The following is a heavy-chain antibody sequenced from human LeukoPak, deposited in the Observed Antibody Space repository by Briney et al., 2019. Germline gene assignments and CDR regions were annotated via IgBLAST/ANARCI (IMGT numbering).Heavy chain of an antibody. CDR3: ARGYDYVWGSYRYTTTCYFDY. CDR1: GGSFSGYY. D-gene: IGHD3-16*02. CDR2: INHSGST. V-gene: IGHV4-34*01. J-gene: IGHJ4*02. Sequence: SETLSLTCAGYGGSFSGYYWSWIRQPPGKGLEWIGEINHSGSTNYNPSLKSRVTISVDTSKNQFSLKLSSVTAADTAVYYCARGYDYVWGSYRYTTTCYFDYWGQGTLVTVSS.